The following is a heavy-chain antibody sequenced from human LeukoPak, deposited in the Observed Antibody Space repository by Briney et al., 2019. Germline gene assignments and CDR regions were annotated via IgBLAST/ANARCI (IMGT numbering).Heavy chain of an antibody. CDR1: GFTFSSYG. J-gene: IGHJ3*02. V-gene: IGHV3-30*02. Sequence: GGSLRLSCAASGFTFSSYGMHWVRQAPGKGLEWVAFIRYDGSNKYYADSVKGRFTISRDNSKNTLYLQMNSLRAEDTAVYYCAKERIDSGSYFLWRAFDIWGQGTMVTVSS. CDR3: AKERIDSGSYFLWRAFDI. CDR2: IRYDGSNK. D-gene: IGHD1-26*01.